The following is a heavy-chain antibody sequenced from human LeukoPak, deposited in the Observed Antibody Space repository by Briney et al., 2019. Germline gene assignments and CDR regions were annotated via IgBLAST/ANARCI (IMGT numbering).Heavy chain of an antibody. Sequence: GGSLRLSCAASGFTLSKALMHWVRQAPGKGLEWVGRIRSTPDGATTDYAAPVKGRFTISRDDSKNTLYLQMNSLKTEDTAVYYCATVSQVLLIYRGQGSLVTVS. CDR2: IRSTPDGATT. D-gene: IGHD2-2*01. CDR1: GFTLSKAL. J-gene: IGHJ4*02. V-gene: IGHV3-15*01. CDR3: ATVSQVLLIY.